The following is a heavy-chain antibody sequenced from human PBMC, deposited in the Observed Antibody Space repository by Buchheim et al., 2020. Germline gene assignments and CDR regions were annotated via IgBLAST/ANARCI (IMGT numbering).Heavy chain of an antibody. Sequence: QVQLVESGGGVVQPGRSLRLSCAASGFTFSSYAMHWVRQAPGKGLEWVAVISYDGSNKYYADSVKGRFTISRDNSKNTLYLQMNSLRAEDTAVYYCARAGPRYYDSSGYLFYYGMDVWGQGTT. CDR2: ISYDGSNK. J-gene: IGHJ6*02. CDR1: GFTFSSYA. CDR3: ARAGPRYYDSSGYLFYYGMDV. V-gene: IGHV3-30-3*01. D-gene: IGHD3-22*01.